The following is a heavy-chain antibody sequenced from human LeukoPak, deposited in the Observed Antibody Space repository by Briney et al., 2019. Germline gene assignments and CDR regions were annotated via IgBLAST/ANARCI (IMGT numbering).Heavy chain of an antibody. V-gene: IGHV4-39*07. J-gene: IGHJ4*02. CDR2: IYYSGST. Sequence: PSETLSLTCTVSGGSISSSSYYWGWIRQPPGKGLEWIGSIYYSGSTYYNPSLKSRVTISVDTSKNQFSLKLSSVTAADTAVYYCARVGYTNFSSWPDYFDYWGQGTLVTVSS. D-gene: IGHD6-13*01. CDR1: GGSISSSSYY. CDR3: ARVGYTNFSSWPDYFDY.